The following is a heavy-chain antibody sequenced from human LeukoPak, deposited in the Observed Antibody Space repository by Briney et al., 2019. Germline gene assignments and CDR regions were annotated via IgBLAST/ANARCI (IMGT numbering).Heavy chain of an antibody. Sequence: GASVKVSCKASGYTFTGYYMHWVRQAPGQGLEWMGWINPNSGDTNYAQNFQGRVTLTRDTSISTAYMELSSLRSDDTAVYYCARGKSYYYDSSGYYYFDDWGQGTPVTVSS. J-gene: IGHJ4*02. CDR3: ARGKSYYYDSSGYYYFDD. CDR1: GYTFTGYY. CDR2: INPNSGDT. V-gene: IGHV1-2*02. D-gene: IGHD3-22*01.